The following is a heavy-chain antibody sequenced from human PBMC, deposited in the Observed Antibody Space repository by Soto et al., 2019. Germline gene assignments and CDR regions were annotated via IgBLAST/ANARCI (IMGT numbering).Heavy chain of an antibody. CDR1: GYTFTSYG. D-gene: IGHD6-13*01. CDR3: ARVISAAGSSMWFHP. V-gene: IGHV1-18*01. Sequence: QVPLVQSGAEVKKPGASVKVSCKASGYTFTSYGISWVRQAPGQGLEWMGWISAYNGNTNYAQKLQGRVTMTTDTSTSTAYMELRSRRSDDTAVYYCARVISAAGSSMWFHPWGQGTLVTVSS. J-gene: IGHJ5*02. CDR2: ISAYNGNT.